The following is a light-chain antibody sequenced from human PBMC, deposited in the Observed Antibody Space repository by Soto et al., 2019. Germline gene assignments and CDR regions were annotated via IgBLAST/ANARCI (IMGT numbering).Light chain of an antibody. V-gene: IGLV2-8*01. J-gene: IGLJ3*02. Sequence: QSVLAQPPSASGSPGQSVTITCTGTNSDVGTYNYVSWYQHHPGKAPKLLISEVSRRPFGVPDRFSGSKSGNTASLTVSGLQAEDEADYYCSSYAGSNNLVFGGGTKLTVL. CDR3: SSYAGSNNLV. CDR2: EVS. CDR1: NSDVGTYNY.